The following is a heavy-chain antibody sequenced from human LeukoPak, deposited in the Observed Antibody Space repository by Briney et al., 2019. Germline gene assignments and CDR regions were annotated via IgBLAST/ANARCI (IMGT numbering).Heavy chain of an antibody. CDR3: ARRAGAYSHPYDY. CDR2: IYSDNT. CDR1: GFTFSTYS. Sequence: GGSLRLSCTTSGFTFSTYSMSWVRQAPGKGLEWVSFIYSDNTHYSDSVKGRFTISRDNSKNTLYLQMTSLRAEDTAVYYCARRAGAYSHPYDYWGQGTLATVSS. J-gene: IGHJ4*02. V-gene: IGHV3-53*01. D-gene: IGHD4/OR15-4a*01.